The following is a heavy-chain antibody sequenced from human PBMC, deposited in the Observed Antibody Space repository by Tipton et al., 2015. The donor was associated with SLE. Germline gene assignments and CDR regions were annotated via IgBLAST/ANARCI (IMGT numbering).Heavy chain of an antibody. Sequence: SLRLSCAASGFTFSSHSMTWVRQAPGKGLEWVSCITSGSSHKYFADSVKGRFTISRDNAKNSLYLQMNSLRAEDTAVYYCARAGIPPYYYYYMDVWGKGTTVTVSS. J-gene: IGHJ6*03. CDR1: GFTFSSHS. CDR3: ARAGIPPYYYYYMDV. CDR2: ITSGSSHK. V-gene: IGHV3-21*04. D-gene: IGHD6-13*01.